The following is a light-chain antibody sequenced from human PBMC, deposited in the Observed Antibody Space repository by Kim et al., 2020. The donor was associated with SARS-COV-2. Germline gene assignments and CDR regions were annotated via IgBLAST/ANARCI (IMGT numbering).Light chain of an antibody. CDR3: QQGKSFPLT. CDR2: SAS. Sequence: SASIGDSVTMTCRASQDVSVLFTWYQQKPGKAPKLLIYSASSLQSGVPSRFSGSGSGTTFTLTISSLQPEYSGIYFCQQGKSFPLTFGRGTKVEI. CDR1: QDVSVL. V-gene: IGKV1-12*01. J-gene: IGKJ4*01.